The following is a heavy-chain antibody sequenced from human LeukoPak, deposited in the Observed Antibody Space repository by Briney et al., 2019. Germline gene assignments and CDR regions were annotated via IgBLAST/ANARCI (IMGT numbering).Heavy chain of an antibody. CDR3: TTDNTAYYFDY. D-gene: IGHD2-21*02. Sequence: PGGSLRLSCAASGFTFSNAWMSWVRQAPGKGLEWVGRIKSKRDGGTKDYAARGKGRLTITREDKKNRMYLQMNSLKTEDTAVYYCTTDNTAYYFDYWGQGTLVTVSS. CDR2: IKSKRDGGTK. J-gene: IGHJ4*02. V-gene: IGHV3-15*01. CDR1: GFTFSNAW.